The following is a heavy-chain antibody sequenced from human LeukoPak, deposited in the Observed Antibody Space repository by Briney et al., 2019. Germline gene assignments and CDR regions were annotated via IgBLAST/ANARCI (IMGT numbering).Heavy chain of an antibody. D-gene: IGHD3-10*01. CDR3: ARDYYYGLGSYSRGMDV. V-gene: IGHV3-30-3*01. CDR1: GFTFSSHA. Sequence: GGSLRLSCSVSGFTFSSHAMHWVRQAPGKGLECVAYISYDGSFQYHADSVKGRFTISRDYSKNMVHLQMNSLRAEDTAVYYCARDYYYGLGSYSRGMDVWGQGTTVTVSS. J-gene: IGHJ6*02. CDR2: ISYDGSFQ.